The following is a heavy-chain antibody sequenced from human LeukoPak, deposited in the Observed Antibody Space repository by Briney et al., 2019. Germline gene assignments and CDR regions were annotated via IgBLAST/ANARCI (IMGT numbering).Heavy chain of an antibody. CDR1: GFTFSSYA. V-gene: IGHV3-21*01. J-gene: IGHJ4*02. D-gene: IGHD7-27*01. CDR3: ARDPTWGSD. Sequence: GGSLRLSCAASGFTFSSYAMSWVRQAPGKGLEWVSSISYSSSYIYYADSLKGRFTISRDNAKNSLYLQMNSLRAEDTAVYYCARDPTWGSDWGQGTLVTVSS. CDR2: ISYSSSYI.